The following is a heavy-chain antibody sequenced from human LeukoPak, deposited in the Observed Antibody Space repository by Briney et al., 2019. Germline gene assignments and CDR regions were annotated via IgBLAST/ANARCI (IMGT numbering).Heavy chain of an antibody. D-gene: IGHD3-22*01. CDR2: IYYSGST. CDR3: ARDYYDRNDAFDI. J-gene: IGHJ3*02. V-gene: IGHV4-59*01. CDR1: GGSISSYY. Sequence: SETLSLTCTVSGGSISSYYWSWIRQPPGNGLEWIGYIYYSGSTNYNPSLKSRVTISVDTSKNQFSLKLSSVTAADTAVYYCARDYYDRNDAFDIWGQGTMVTVSS.